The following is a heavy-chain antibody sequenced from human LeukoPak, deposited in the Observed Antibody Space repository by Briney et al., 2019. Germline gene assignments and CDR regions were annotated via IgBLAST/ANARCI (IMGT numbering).Heavy chain of an antibody. CDR2: IYPRDGST. J-gene: IGHJ4*02. V-gene: IGHV1-46*01. Sequence: ASVKVSCKASGYSFTSNYIHWVRQAPGQGLEWMGMIYPRDGSTSYAQKFQGRVTVTRDTSTSTVHMELSGLRSEDTAVYYCARDQEASDYWGQGTLVTVSS. CDR1: GYSFTSNY. CDR3: ARDQEASDY.